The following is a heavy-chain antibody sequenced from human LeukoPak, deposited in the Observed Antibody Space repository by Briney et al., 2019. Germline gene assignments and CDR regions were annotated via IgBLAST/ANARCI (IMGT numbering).Heavy chain of an antibody. CDR1: GGYIGTYY. CDR3: ARDSSTVAMDRWGVFDY. J-gene: IGHJ4*02. V-gene: IGHV4-59*01. D-gene: IGHD5-12*01. Sequence: TPSETLSLTCSVSGGYIGTYYWSWIRQPPGKGLEFIGYIYYSSNTNYNPSLNGRVTISVDTSKNQFSLKLSSVTAADTAIYYCARDSSTVAMDRWGVFDYWGQGTLVTVSS. CDR2: IYYSSNT.